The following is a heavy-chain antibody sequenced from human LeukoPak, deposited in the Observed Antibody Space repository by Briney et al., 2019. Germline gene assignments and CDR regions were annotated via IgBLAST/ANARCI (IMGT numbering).Heavy chain of an antibody. D-gene: IGHD1-14*01. J-gene: IGHJ3*02. CDR1: GGSISSYY. CDR2: IYTSGST. Sequence: SETLSLTCTVSGGSISSYYWSWIRQPAGKGLEWIGRIYTSGSTNYNPSLKSRVTMSVDTSKNQFSLKLSSVTAADTAVYYCAREDAFVNPSHISAFDIWGQGTMVTVSS. V-gene: IGHV4-4*07. CDR3: AREDAFVNPSHISAFDI.